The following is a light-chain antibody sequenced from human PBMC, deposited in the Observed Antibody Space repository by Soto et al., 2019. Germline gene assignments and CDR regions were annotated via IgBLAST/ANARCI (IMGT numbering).Light chain of an antibody. V-gene: IGLV2-8*01. CDR2: EVN. CDR1: SSDIGGYNY. Sequence: QSALTQPPSASGSPGQSVTISCTGTSSDIGGYNYVSWYQQHPGNGPKLMIYEVNKRPSGVPDRFSGSKSGNTASLTVARLQAEDDADYYCSSYAGSTNYVFGTGTKLTVL. CDR3: SSYAGSTNYV. J-gene: IGLJ1*01.